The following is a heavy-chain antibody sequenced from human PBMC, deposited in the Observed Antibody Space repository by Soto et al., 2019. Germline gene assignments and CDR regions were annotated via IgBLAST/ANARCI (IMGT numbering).Heavy chain of an antibody. CDR3: ARSDNEYNREFES. V-gene: IGHV1-69*05. CDR1: GCTFSSYV. Sequence: ASVKVSCKASGCTFSSYVINWVRQAPGQGLEWMGGIIPLFGTPNYAQKFQGRVTMTTDKSTTTAYMDLSSLRSDDTAVYYCARSDNEYNREFESWGQGTMVTVSS. J-gene: IGHJ5*01. D-gene: IGHD6-6*01. CDR2: IIPLFGTP.